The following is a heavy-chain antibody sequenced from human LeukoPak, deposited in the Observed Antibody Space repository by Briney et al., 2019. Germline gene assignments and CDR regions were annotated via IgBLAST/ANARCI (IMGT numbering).Heavy chain of an antibody. CDR2: INHSGST. Sequence: SETLSLTCAVYGGSFSGYYWSWIRQPPGKGLEWIGEINHSGSTNYNPSLKSRVTISVDTSKNQFSLKLSSVTAADTAVYYCAGGATLYYFDYWGQGTLVTVSS. J-gene: IGHJ4*02. CDR3: AGGATLYYFDY. V-gene: IGHV4-34*01. CDR1: GGSFSGYY. D-gene: IGHD1-26*01.